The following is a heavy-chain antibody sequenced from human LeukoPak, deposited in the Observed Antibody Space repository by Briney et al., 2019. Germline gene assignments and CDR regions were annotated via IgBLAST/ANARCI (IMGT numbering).Heavy chain of an antibody. CDR3: AKHSSNYGGNWPFDY. J-gene: IGHJ4*02. Sequence: PGGSLRLSCAASGFTLSTYWMNWVRQAPGKGLEWVATIKQDGSEKYYVDSVKGRFTISRDNAKNSLYLQMNSLRAEDTAVYYCAKHSSNYGGNWPFDYWGQGTLVTVSS. D-gene: IGHD4-23*01. CDR1: GFTLSTYW. V-gene: IGHV3-7*01. CDR2: IKQDGSEK.